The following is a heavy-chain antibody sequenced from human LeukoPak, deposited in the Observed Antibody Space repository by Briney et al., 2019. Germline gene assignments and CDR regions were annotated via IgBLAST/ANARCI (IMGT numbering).Heavy chain of an antibody. CDR1: GYTFTSYA. J-gene: IGHJ4*02. Sequence: ASVKVSCKASGYTFTSYAMHWVRQAPGQGLEWMGWINAGNGNTKYSQKFQGRVTITRDTSASTAYMELSSLRSEDTAVYYCAREGLPEGYYFDYWGQGTLVTVSS. CDR2: INAGNGNT. V-gene: IGHV1-3*01. D-gene: IGHD1-14*01. CDR3: AREGLPEGYYFDY.